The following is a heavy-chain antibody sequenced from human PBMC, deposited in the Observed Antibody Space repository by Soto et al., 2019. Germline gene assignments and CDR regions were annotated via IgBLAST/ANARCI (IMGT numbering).Heavy chain of an antibody. J-gene: IGHJ6*02. D-gene: IGHD2-2*03. Sequence: GGSLRLSCAASGFTFSSYAMSWVRQAPGKGLEWVSAISGSGGSTYYADSVKGRFTISRDNSMNTLYLQMNSLRAEDTAVYYCAKDLDIVVVPAPGFVDAWGQGTTVTAP. CDR2: ISGSGGST. V-gene: IGHV3-23*01. CDR1: GFTFSSYA. CDR3: AKDLDIVVVPAPGFVDA.